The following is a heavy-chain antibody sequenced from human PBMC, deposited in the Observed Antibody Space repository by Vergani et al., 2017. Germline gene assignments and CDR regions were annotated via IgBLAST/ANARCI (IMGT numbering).Heavy chain of an antibody. J-gene: IGHJ3*02. Sequence: QLQLQESGSGLVKPSQTLSLNCAASGGSISSGAFSWGWIRQPPGRGLQWIGHIFQSGSTSYNPSIKSRITMSLDTSKNQFSLSLSSVTAADTAVYYCARGTFLHAFDNWGQGTVVTVSS. CDR3: ARGTFLHAFDN. CDR1: GGSISSGAFS. D-gene: IGHD1-26*01. V-gene: IGHV4-30-2*01. CDR2: IFQSGST.